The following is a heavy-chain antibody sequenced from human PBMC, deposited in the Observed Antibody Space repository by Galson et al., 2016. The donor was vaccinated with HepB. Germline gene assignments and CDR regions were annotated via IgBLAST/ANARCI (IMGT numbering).Heavy chain of an antibody. V-gene: IGHV3-7*01. CDR2: TNQDGSGK. D-gene: IGHD6-19*01. J-gene: IGHJ3*01. CDR1: GFTFDKYG. CDR3: VSGYTSGI. Sequence: SLRLSCAASGFTFDKYGMTWFRQAPGKGLEWVANTNQDGSGKHYVDSAKGRFTVSRDNAKNSVFLDMNSLRAEDTAVYYCVSGYTSGIWGQGTTVTVSS.